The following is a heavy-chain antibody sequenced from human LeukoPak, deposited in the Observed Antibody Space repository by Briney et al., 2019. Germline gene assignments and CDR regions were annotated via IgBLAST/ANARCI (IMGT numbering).Heavy chain of an antibody. Sequence: GASVKVSCKASGYTFTGYCMHWVRQAPGQGLEWMGWINPNSGGTNYAQKFQGRVTMTRDTSISTAYMEPSRLRSDDTAVYYCARTRYNSMLDYWGQGTLVTVSS. D-gene: IGHD1-1*01. CDR3: ARTRYNSMLDY. CDR1: GYTFTGYC. J-gene: IGHJ4*02. CDR2: INPNSGGT. V-gene: IGHV1-2*02.